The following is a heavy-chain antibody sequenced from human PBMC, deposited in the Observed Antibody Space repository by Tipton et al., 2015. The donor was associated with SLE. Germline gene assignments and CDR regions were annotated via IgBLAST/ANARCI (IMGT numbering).Heavy chain of an antibody. CDR1: GGSFSDYY. CDR2: INHTGGT. CDR3: ARQPAAAGIYYGMDV. Sequence: TLSLTCAVYGGSFSDYYWSWIRQTPGEGLEWIGEINHTGGTNYNPSLKSRVTISVDTSKNQFSLKLSSVTAADTAVYYCARQPAAAGIYYGMDVWGQGTTVTVSS. J-gene: IGHJ6*02. D-gene: IGHD6-13*01. V-gene: IGHV4-34*01.